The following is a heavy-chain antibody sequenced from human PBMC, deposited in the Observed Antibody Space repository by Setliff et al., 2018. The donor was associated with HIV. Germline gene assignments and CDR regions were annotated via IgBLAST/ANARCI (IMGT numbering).Heavy chain of an antibody. V-gene: IGHV3-30*02. D-gene: IGHD3-16*01. CDR3: ANPPLKGHLGVGFDY. J-gene: IGHJ4*02. Sequence: PGGSLRLSCAASGFTFDDYAMHWVRQAPGKGLEWVAFIRYDGSQKYYVDSVKGRFTISRDNSRNMLYLQMNSLRAEDTAVYYCANPPLKGHLGVGFDYWGQGTQVTVSS. CDR2: IRYDGSQK. CDR1: GFTFDDYA.